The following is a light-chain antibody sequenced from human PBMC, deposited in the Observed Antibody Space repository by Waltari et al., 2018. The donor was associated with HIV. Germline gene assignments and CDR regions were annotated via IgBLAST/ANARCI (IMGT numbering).Light chain of an antibody. CDR1: SSDVGGYNY. CDR3: RSYTSSSTLNVV. CDR2: EVS. V-gene: IGLV2-14*01. J-gene: IGLJ2*01. Sequence: QSALTKPASVSGSPGQSITISCTGTSSDVGGYNYVSWYQPHPGKAPKLMIYEVSNLPSGGSNRFSGSQSGNTASLTISGLQAEDEADYYCRSYTSSSTLNVVFGGGTKLTVL.